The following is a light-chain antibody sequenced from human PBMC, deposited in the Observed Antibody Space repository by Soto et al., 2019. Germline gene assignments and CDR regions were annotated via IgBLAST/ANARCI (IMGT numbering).Light chain of an antibody. V-gene: IGKV3-20*01. CDR1: QSVSSTY. CDR3: QQYGSSPPIT. J-gene: IGKJ5*01. CDR2: GAS. Sequence: EIVLTQSPGTLSLSPGERATLSCRASQSVSSTYLAWYQQKPGQAPRLLIYGASSRATGIPDRFIGSGSGTDFTLTISRLEPGDFAVYYCQQYGSSPPITFGQGTRLEIK.